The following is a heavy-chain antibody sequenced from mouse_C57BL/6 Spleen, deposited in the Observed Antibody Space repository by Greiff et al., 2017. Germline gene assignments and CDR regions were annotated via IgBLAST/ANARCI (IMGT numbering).Heavy chain of an antibody. CDR3: ATCSSGYVLYAMDY. D-gene: IGHD3-2*02. Sequence: QVQLQQPGAELVRPGTSVKLSCKASGYTFTSSWMHWVKQRPGQGLEWIGVIDPSDSYTNYNQKFKGKATLTVDTSSSTACMQLSSLTSEDSAVYYCATCSSGYVLYAMDYWGQGASVTVST. V-gene: IGHV1-59*01. CDR2: IDPSDSYT. J-gene: IGHJ4*01. CDR1: GYTFTSSW.